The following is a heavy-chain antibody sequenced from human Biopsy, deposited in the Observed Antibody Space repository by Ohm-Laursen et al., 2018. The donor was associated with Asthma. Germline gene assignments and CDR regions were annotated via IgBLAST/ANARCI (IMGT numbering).Heavy chain of an antibody. Sequence: GTLSLTCPVSGGSIRSHDWTWIRLPPGKGLEYIGDVSHTGSTNYNPSLKSRVTMSLDTSKNQFSLRPTSVTPADTAVYYCARLADCSGGACYSYGWFDPWGQGTRVTVSS. V-gene: IGHV4-59*11. D-gene: IGHD2-15*01. J-gene: IGHJ5*02. CDR3: ARLADCSGGACYSYGWFDP. CDR2: VSHTGST. CDR1: GGSIRSHD.